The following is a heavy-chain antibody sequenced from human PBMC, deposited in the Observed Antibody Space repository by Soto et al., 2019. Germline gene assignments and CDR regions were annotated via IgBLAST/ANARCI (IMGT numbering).Heavy chain of an antibody. CDR2: IIPIFGTA. CDR3: ARDGRSSYSSGWYYFDY. V-gene: IGHV1-69*13. CDR1: GGTFSSYA. J-gene: IGHJ4*02. Sequence: SVKVSCKASGGTFSSYAISWVRQAPGQGLEWMGGIIPIFGTANYAQKFQGRVTITADESTSTAYMELSSLRSEDTAVYYCARDGRSSYSSGWYYFDYWGQGTLVTVSS. D-gene: IGHD6-19*01.